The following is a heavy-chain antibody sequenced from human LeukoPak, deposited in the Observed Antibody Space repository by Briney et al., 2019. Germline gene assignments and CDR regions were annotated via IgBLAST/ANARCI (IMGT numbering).Heavy chain of an antibody. J-gene: IGHJ3*02. CDR1: GFTFSSYG. V-gene: IGHV3-23*01. Sequence: GGSLRLSCAASGFTFSSYGMSWVRQAPGKGLEWVSGMSGSGGSTYYADSVKGRFTISRDNSKNTLYLQMNSLKTEDTAVYYCTRHVGNDYREDAFDIWGQGTMVTVSS. CDR3: TRHVGNDYREDAFDI. CDR2: MSGSGGST. D-gene: IGHD1-1*01.